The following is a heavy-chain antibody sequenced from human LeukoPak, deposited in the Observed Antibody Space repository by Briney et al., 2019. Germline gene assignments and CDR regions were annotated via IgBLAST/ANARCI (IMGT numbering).Heavy chain of an antibody. Sequence: PGGSLRLSCAASGFTFSSYVMSWVRQAPGKGLEWVSSISGSAGSTYYTDSVKGRFAISRDNSKNTLNLQMNSLRDEDTAVYYCAKDQQWLEYFDYWGQGILVTVSS. D-gene: IGHD6-19*01. CDR2: ISGSAGST. J-gene: IGHJ4*02. V-gene: IGHV3-23*01. CDR3: AKDQQWLEYFDY. CDR1: GFTFSSYV.